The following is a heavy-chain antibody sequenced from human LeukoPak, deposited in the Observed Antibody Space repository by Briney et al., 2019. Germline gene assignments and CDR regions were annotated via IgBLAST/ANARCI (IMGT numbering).Heavy chain of an antibody. V-gene: IGHV3-23*01. CDR3: AKDISPYSSSRAFDY. Sequence: PGGSLRLSCAASGFTFSSYAMSWVRQAPGKGLEWVSAISGSGGSTYYADSMKGRFTISRDNPKNTLYLQMNSLRAEDTAVYYCAKDISPYSSSRAFDYWGQGTLVTVSS. D-gene: IGHD6-13*01. J-gene: IGHJ4*02. CDR1: GFTFSSYA. CDR2: ISGSGGST.